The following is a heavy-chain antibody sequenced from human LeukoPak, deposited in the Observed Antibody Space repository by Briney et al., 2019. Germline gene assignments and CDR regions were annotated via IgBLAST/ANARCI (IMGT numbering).Heavy chain of an antibody. D-gene: IGHD4-17*01. CDR3: AKDLRATVTHDAFDI. CDR2: IYSGGST. J-gene: IGHJ3*02. CDR1: DFTVTSNY. Sequence: GGSLRLSCAASDFTVTSNYMNWVRQAPGKGLEWVSVIYSGGSTYYADSVKGRFTVSRDNSKNTLYLQMNSLRAEDTAVYYCAKDLRATVTHDAFDIWGQGTMVTVSS. V-gene: IGHV3-53*05.